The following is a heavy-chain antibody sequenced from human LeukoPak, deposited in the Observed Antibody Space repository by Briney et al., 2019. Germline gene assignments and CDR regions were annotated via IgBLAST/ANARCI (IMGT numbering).Heavy chain of an antibody. D-gene: IGHD6-19*01. CDR3: ARDGRDNSGWSPGAY. V-gene: IGHV3-23*01. Sequence: GGSLRLSCAASGFTFSSYAMSWVRQAPGKGLEWVSTISGGGGTTYYADSVKGRFTISRDNSKDTLYLQMNSLRAEDTALYYCARDGRDNSGWSPGAYWGQGTLVTVSS. J-gene: IGHJ4*02. CDR2: ISGGGGTT. CDR1: GFTFSSYA.